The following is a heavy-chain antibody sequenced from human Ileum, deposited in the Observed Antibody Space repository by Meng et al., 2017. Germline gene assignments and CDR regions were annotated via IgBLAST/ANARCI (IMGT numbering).Heavy chain of an antibody. CDR2: ISAYSGNT. D-gene: IGHD4-23*01. CDR1: GYIFTRYG. J-gene: IGHJ4*02. Sequence: QVQLVQSGAEVKKPGASVTFSCKASGYIFTRYGIGWVRQAPGQGLEWMGWISAYSGNTKYAQKLQGRVTMTTDTSTSTAYMELRNLRSDDTAVYYCARDTVGTTLGDYWGQGTLVTVSS. V-gene: IGHV1-18*01. CDR3: ARDTVGTTLGDY.